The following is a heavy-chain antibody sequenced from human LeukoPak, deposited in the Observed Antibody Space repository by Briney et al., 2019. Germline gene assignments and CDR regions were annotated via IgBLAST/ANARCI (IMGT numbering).Heavy chain of an antibody. CDR3: ASRIAAAALYYYYGMDV. J-gene: IGHJ6*02. CDR1: GFTFSSYA. V-gene: IGHV3-30-3*01. D-gene: IGHD6-13*01. Sequence: PGGSLRLSCAASGFTFSSYAMHWVRQAPGKGLEWVAVISYDGSNKYYADSVKGRFTISRDNSKNTLYLQMNSLRAEDTAVYYCASRIAAAALYYYYGMDVWGQGTTVTASS. CDR2: ISYDGSNK.